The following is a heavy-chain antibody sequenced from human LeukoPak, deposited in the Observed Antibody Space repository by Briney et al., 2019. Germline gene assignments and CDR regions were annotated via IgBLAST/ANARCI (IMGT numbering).Heavy chain of an antibody. J-gene: IGHJ4*02. V-gene: IGHV1-58*02. D-gene: IGHD3-22*01. Sequence: SVKVSCKASGFTFTSSAMQWVRQARGQRLEWIGWIVVGSGNTNYAQKFQERVTITRDMSTSTAYMELSSLRSADTAVYYCAVDSSGYYLRFSYWGQGTLVTVSS. CDR2: IVVGSGNT. CDR3: AVDSSGYYLRFSY. CDR1: GFTFTSSA.